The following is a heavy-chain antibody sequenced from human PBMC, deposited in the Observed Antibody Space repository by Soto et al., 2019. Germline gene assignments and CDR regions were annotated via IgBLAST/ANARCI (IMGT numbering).Heavy chain of an antibody. Sequence: SETLSLTCTVSGGSISSYYWSWIRQPPGKGLEWIGYIYYSGSTNYNPSLKSRVTISVDTSKNQFSLKLSSVTAADTAVYYCARDRGGYYDSSDAFDIWGQGTMVT. CDR3: ARDRGGYYDSSDAFDI. D-gene: IGHD3-22*01. V-gene: IGHV4-59*01. J-gene: IGHJ3*02. CDR1: GGSISSYY. CDR2: IYYSGST.